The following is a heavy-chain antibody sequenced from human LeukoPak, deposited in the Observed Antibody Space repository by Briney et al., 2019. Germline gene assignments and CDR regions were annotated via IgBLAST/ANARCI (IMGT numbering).Heavy chain of an antibody. V-gene: IGHV1-18*01. CDR2: ISAYNGNT. J-gene: IGHJ3*02. D-gene: IGHD1-26*01. CDR1: GYTFTSYG. Sequence: GASVKVSCKASGYTFTSYGISWVRQAPGQGLEWMGWISAYNGNTNSAQKLQGRVTMTTDTSTSTAYMELSSLRSEDTAVYYCAKRMEGSYYGAFDIWGQGTMVTVSS. CDR3: AKRMEGSYYGAFDI.